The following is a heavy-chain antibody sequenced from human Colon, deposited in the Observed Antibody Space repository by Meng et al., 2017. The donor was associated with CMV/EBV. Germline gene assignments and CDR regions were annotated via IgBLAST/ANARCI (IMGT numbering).Heavy chain of an antibody. D-gene: IGHD6-6*01. J-gene: IGHJ5*02. V-gene: IGHV1-2*02. CDR1: VYTFTDYY. CDR2: INSNTGAT. Sequence: QRQVGQSGAEVKNPGASVKVSCKGSVYTFTDYYIHWVRQAPGQGLEWMGLINSNTGATKYAQKFQNRITMTRDTSINTVYMQLSGLRSDDTAVYYCERVGGWIGSSSIFGWFDPWGQGTLVTVSS. CDR3: ERVGGWIGSSSIFGWFDP.